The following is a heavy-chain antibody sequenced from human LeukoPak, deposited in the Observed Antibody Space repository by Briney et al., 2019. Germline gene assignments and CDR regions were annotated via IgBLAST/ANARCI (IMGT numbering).Heavy chain of an antibody. J-gene: IGHJ6*03. Sequence: GASVKVSCKASGYTFTSYGISWVRQAPGQGLEWMGWINPNTGDTNYAQQFQGRVTMTRDTSISTAYMELSSLRSDDTAVYYCIMPHYYYYYMDVWGKGTTVTVSS. D-gene: IGHD2-2*01. CDR1: GYTFTSYG. V-gene: IGHV1-2*02. CDR2: INPNTGDT. CDR3: IMPHYYYYYMDV.